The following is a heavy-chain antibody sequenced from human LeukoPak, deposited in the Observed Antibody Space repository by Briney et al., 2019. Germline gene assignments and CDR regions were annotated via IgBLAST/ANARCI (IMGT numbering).Heavy chain of an antibody. J-gene: IGHJ4*02. V-gene: IGHV4-39*07. CDR3: ARDRNWNYGGGFDY. D-gene: IGHD1-7*01. Sequence: SETLSLTCTVSGGSISSSSYYWGWIRQPPGKGLEWIGSIYYSGRTYYNPSLKSRVTISVDTSKNQFSLKLSSVTAADTAVYYCARDRNWNYGGGFDYWGQGTLVTVSS. CDR2: IYYSGRT. CDR1: GGSISSSSYY.